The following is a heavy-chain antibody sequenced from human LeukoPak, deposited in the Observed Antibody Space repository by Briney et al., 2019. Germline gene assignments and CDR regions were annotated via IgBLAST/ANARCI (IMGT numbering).Heavy chain of an antibody. D-gene: IGHD3-22*01. Sequence: GGSLRLSCTACGFTFGEYGMSWVRQAPGKGLEWIGFIRSKGHGGTTEYAASVKGRFTISRDDSKSIAYLQLNSLKTEDTAVYYYTLTMIVVARSHFDYWGQGTLVTVSS. CDR2: IRSKGHGGTT. CDR1: GFTFGEYG. J-gene: IGHJ4*02. CDR3: TLTMIVVARSHFDY. V-gene: IGHV3-49*04.